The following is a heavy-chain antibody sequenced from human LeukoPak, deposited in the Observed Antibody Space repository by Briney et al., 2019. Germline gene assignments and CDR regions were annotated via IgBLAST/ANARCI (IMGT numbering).Heavy chain of an antibody. J-gene: IGHJ4*02. CDR2: IYYSGST. CDR3: ARDLGGYCSGGSCYRPYYFDY. Sequence: PSETLSLTCTVSGGSISSYYWSWIRQPPGKGLEWIGYIYYSGSTNYNPSLKSRVTISVGTSKNQFSLKLSSVTAADTAVYYCARDLGGYCSGGSCYRPYYFDYWGQGTLVTVSS. V-gene: IGHV4-59*01. D-gene: IGHD2-15*01. CDR1: GGSISSYY.